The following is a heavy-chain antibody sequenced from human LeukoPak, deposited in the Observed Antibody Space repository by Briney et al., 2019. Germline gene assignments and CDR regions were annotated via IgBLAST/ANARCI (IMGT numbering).Heavy chain of an antibody. J-gene: IGHJ4*02. CDR3: ARGGKCSDGKCYLIDY. Sequence: GGSLRLSCAASGFTFDDYAMHWVRQAPGKGLEWVSGISWNSGSIGYADSVKGRFTISRDNAKNSLYLQMNSLRAEDTAVYYCARGGKCSDGKCYLIDYWGQGTLVTVSS. D-gene: IGHD2-15*01. CDR1: GFTFDDYA. CDR2: ISWNSGSI. V-gene: IGHV3-9*01.